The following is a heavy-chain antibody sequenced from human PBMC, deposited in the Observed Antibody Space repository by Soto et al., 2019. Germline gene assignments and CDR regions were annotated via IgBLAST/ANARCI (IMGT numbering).Heavy chain of an antibody. V-gene: IGHV1-69*02. CDR1: GGTFSSYT. CDR2: IIPILGIA. J-gene: IGHJ4*02. CDR3: ARGRESPARAIAAAGTDY. D-gene: IGHD6-13*01. Sequence: QVQLVQSGAEVKKPGSSVKVSCKASGGTFSSYTISWVRQAPGQGLEWMGRIIPILGIANYAQKFQGRVMITADKSTSTAYMELSSLRSEDTAVYYCARGRESPARAIAAAGTDYWGQGTLVTVSS.